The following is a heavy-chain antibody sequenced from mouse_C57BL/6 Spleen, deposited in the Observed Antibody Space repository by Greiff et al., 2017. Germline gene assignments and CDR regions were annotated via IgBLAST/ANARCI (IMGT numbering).Heavy chain of an antibody. CDR2: ISYDGSN. V-gene: IGHV3-6*01. J-gene: IGHJ4*01. CDR3: ARGVYCYAMDY. D-gene: IGHD2-1*01. CDR1: GYSITSGYY. Sequence: EVQLQQSGPGLVKPSQSLSLTCSVTGYSITSGYYWNWIRQFPGNKLEWMGYISYDGSNNYNPSLKNRISITRDTSKNQFFLKLNSVTTEDTATYYCARGVYCYAMDYWGQGTSVTVSS.